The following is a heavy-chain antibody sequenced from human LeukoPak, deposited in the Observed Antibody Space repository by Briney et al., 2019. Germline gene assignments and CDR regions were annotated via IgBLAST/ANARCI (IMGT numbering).Heavy chain of an antibody. Sequence: GGSLRLSCAASGFTFSSYSMSWIRQAPGKGLEWVSYISSSSSYTNYADSVKGRFTISRDNAKNSLYLQMNSLRAEDTAVYYCARDRYDILTGYSGDAFDIWGQGTMVTVSS. J-gene: IGHJ3*02. CDR2: ISSSSSYT. CDR1: GFTFSSYS. V-gene: IGHV3-21*05. D-gene: IGHD3-9*01. CDR3: ARDRYDILTGYSGDAFDI.